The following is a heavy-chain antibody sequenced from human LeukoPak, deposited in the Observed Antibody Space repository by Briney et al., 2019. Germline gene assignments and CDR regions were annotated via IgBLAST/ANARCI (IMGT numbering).Heavy chain of an antibody. CDR1: GFTFSSYW. CDR2: ITGGGSTT. V-gene: IGHV3-23*01. D-gene: IGHD6-13*01. J-gene: IGHJ5*01. CDR3: ARESPVAATGRSWFDS. Sequence: GGSLRLSCATSGFTFSSYWMSWVRQAPGKGLEWVSTITGGGSTTYYADSVKGRFTISRDNSKNTLYLQMNSLRAEDTALYYCARESPVAATGRSWFDSWGQGTLVTVSS.